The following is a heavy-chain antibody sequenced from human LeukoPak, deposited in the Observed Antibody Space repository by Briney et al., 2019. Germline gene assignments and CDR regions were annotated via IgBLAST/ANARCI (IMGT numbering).Heavy chain of an antibody. CDR2: ISSSSSYI. CDR1: GFTFSSYA. CDR3: ARGREGIAARWWVEEPRWFFFDP. V-gene: IGHV3-21*01. J-gene: IGHJ5*02. D-gene: IGHD6-6*01. Sequence: GGSLRLSCAASGFTFSSYAMSWVRQAPGKGLEWVSSISSSSSYIYYADSVKGRFTISRDNAMNSLDLQMNTLRAEDTAVYYCARGREGIAARWWVEEPRWFFFDPWGQGTLVTVSS.